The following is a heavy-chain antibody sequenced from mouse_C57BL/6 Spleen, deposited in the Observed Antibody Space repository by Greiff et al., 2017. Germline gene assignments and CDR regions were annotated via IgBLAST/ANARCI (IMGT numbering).Heavy chain of an antibody. CDR1: GFTFSDYY. CDR3: ARQDGDEDAMDY. D-gene: IGHD2-3*01. J-gene: IGHJ4*01. CDR2: ISNGGGST. V-gene: IGHV5-12*01. Sequence: EVQVVESGGGLVQPGGSLKLSCAASGFTFSDYYMYWVRQTPEKRLEWVAYISNGGGSTYYPDTVKGRFTISRDNAKNTLYLQMSRLKSEDTAMYYCARQDGDEDAMDYWGQGTSVTVSS.